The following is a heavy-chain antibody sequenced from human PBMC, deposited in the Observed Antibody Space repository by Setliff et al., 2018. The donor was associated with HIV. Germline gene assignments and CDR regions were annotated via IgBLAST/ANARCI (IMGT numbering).Heavy chain of an antibody. D-gene: IGHD3-10*01. Sequence: GGSLRLSCAASGFTFSSYAMHWVRQAPGKGLEWVAVISYDGSNKYYADSVKGRFTISRDNSKNTLYPQMNSLRAEDTAVYYCARDPKYYYGSGRGFDYWGQGTLVTVSS. CDR3: ARDPKYYYGSGRGFDY. CDR1: GFTFSSYA. V-gene: IGHV3-30*04. J-gene: IGHJ4*02. CDR2: ISYDGSNK.